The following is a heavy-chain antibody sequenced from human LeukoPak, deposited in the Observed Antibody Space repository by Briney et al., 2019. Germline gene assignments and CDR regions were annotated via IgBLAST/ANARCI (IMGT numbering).Heavy chain of an antibody. D-gene: IGHD2-21*01. Sequence: GGSLRLSCAASGFTFSICAMNWVRQAPGKGPEWVSGISGSGDNTYYADSVKGRFTISRDNSKNMLYLQMNSLRAEDTAVYYCAKDAFVSHFDYWGQGILVTVSS. J-gene: IGHJ4*02. V-gene: IGHV3-23*01. CDR1: GFTFSICA. CDR3: AKDAFVSHFDY. CDR2: ISGSGDNT.